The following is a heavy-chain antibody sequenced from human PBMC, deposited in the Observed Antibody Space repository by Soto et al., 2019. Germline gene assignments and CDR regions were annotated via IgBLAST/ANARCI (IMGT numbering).Heavy chain of an antibody. V-gene: IGHV4-59*08. CDR1: GGSISSYY. Sequence: QVQLQESGPGLVKPSETLSLTCTVSGGSISSYYWSWIRQPPGKGLEWIGYIYYSGSTNYNPSLISRFTISVDTSKNPFSLKLSSVTAADTAVYYCARHQGTGLYDVWSDYYKTDACDIWGQGTMVTVSS. CDR2: IYYSGST. D-gene: IGHD3-3*01. J-gene: IGHJ3*02. CDR3: ARHQGTGLYDVWSDYYKTDACDI.